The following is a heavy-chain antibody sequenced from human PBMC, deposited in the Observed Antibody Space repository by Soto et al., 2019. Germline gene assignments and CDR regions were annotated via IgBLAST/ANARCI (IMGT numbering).Heavy chain of an antibody. CDR2: ISSSSSYI. J-gene: IGHJ3*02. CDR1: GFTFSSYS. Sequence: GGSLRLSCAASGFTFSSYSMNWVRQAPGKGLEWVSSISSSSSYIYYADSVKGRFTISRDNAKNSLYLQMNSLRAEDTAVYYCARDEKSDAFDIWGQGTMVTVSS. V-gene: IGHV3-21*01. CDR3: ARDEKSDAFDI.